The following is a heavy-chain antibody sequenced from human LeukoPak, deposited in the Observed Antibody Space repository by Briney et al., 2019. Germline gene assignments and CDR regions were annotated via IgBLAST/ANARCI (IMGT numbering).Heavy chain of an antibody. J-gene: IGHJ4*02. CDR2: INHSGST. D-gene: IGHD6-13*01. CDR1: GGSFSGYY. CDR3: ARGTQQLLNFDY. V-gene: IGHV4-34*01. Sequence: SETLSLTCAVYGGSFSGYYWSWIRQPPGKGLEWIGEINHSGSTNYNPSLKSRVTISVDTSKNQFSLKLSSVTAADTAVYYCARGTQQLLNFDYWGQGTLVTVSS.